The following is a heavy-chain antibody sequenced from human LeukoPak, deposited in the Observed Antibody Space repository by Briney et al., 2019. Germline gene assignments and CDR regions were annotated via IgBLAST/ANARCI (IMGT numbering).Heavy chain of an antibody. V-gene: IGHV4-38-2*02. J-gene: IGHJ3*02. Sequence: PSETLSLTCTVSGYSISSGYYWGWIRQPPGKGLEWFGSIYHSGSTYYNPSLKSRVTISVDTSKNQFSLKLSSVTAADTAVYYCARDSVPLRAPAAITGGAFDIWGQGTMATVSS. CDR2: IYHSGST. D-gene: IGHD2-2*01. CDR3: ARDSVPLRAPAAITGGAFDI. CDR1: GYSISSGYY.